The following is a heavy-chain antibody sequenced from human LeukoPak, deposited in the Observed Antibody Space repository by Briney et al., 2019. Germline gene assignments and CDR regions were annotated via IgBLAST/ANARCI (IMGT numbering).Heavy chain of an antibody. CDR3: ASPHGSGSYYNPKL. J-gene: IGHJ4*02. V-gene: IGHV5-51*01. CDR2: IYPGDSDS. Sequence: GESLKISCKASGFSFTNYWIGWVRQMPGKGLEWIGIIYPGDSDSRYSPSFQGQVTISADRSISTTYLQWSSLKASDTAMYYCASPHGSGSYYNPKLWGQGTLVTVSS. D-gene: IGHD3-10*01. CDR1: GFSFTNYW.